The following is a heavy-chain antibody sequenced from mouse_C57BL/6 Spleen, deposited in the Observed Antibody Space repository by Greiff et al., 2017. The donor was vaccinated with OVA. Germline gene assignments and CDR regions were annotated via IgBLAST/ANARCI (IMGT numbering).Heavy chain of an antibody. V-gene: IGHV5-17*01. CDR1: GFTFSDYG. D-gene: IGHD4-1*01. Sequence: EVKLVESGGGLVKPGGSLKLSCAASGFTFSDYGMHWVRQAPEKGLEWVAYISSGSSTIYYADTVKGRFTISRDNAKNTLFLQMTSLRSEDTAMYYCARTGKAMDYWGQGTSVTVSS. CDR2: ISSGSSTI. J-gene: IGHJ4*01. CDR3: ARTGKAMDY.